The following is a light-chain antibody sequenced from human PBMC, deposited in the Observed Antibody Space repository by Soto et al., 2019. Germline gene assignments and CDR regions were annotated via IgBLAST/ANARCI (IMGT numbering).Light chain of an antibody. CDR3: QVWDSSSYHPV. CDR1: NIGSKS. J-gene: IGLJ2*01. V-gene: IGLV3-21*02. CDR2: DNS. Sequence: YELTQPPSVSVPPGQTARITCGGKNIGSKSVQWYQQKPGQAPVVVVSDNSDRPSGIPERFSGSNSGNTATLTISRVEAGDEADYYCQVWDSSSYHPVFGGGTKVTVL.